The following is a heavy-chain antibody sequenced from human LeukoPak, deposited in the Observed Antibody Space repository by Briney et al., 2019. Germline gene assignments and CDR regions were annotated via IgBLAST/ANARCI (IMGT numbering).Heavy chain of an antibody. Sequence: GGSLRLSCAVSGFTFSSYTMNWVRQAPGKGREWVSSIYSSTSRIYYTDSVKGGFTISRDNAENSLYLEMNSLRVEDTAVYYCARGMGVVPRTFDIWGLGTMVTVSS. D-gene: IGHD2-21*01. CDR3: ARGMGVVPRTFDI. V-gene: IGHV3-21*04. CDR2: IYSSTSRI. J-gene: IGHJ3*02. CDR1: GFTFSSYT.